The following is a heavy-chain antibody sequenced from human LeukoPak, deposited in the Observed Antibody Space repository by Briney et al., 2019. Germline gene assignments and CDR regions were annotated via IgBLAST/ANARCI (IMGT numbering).Heavy chain of an antibody. Sequence: ASVKVSCKASGYTFTGYYIHWVRQAPGEGLEWVGWIFPHSGDTYYAQKFHGRVAMTTDTSINTAYMELTSLKSVDTGVYFCAKSPRGLGGAGSFTYWGQGTLVKVSS. CDR3: AKSPRGLGGAGSFTY. V-gene: IGHV1-2*02. D-gene: IGHD2-21*01. J-gene: IGHJ1*01. CDR2: IFPHSGDT. CDR1: GYTFTGYY.